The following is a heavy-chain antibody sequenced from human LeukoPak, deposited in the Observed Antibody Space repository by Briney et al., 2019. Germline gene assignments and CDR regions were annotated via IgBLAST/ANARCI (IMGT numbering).Heavy chain of an antibody. CDR3: AKDRGYCSGGSCYPQNNNFDY. CDR1: GFTFSSYG. V-gene: IGHV3-30*18. D-gene: IGHD2-15*01. J-gene: IGHJ4*02. Sequence: GRSLRLSCAASGFTFSSYGMHWVRQAPGKGLEWVAVISYDGSNKYYADSVKGRFTISRDNSKNTLYLQMNSLRAEDTAVYYCAKDRGYCSGGSCYPQNNNFDYWGQGTLVTVSS. CDR2: ISYDGSNK.